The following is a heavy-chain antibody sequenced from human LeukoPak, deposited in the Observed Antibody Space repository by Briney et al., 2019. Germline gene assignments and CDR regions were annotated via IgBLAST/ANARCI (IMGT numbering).Heavy chain of an antibody. CDR2: ISGSGGST. CDR3: AKGGCSGGSCYFDY. V-gene: IGHV3-23*01. J-gene: IGHJ4*02. Sequence: GGSLRFSCAASGFTFSSYAMSWVRQAPGKGLEWVSTISGSGGSTYYAASVKGRFTISRDNSKSTLYLQMNSLRAEDTAVYYCAKGGCSGGSCYFDYWGQGTLVTVSS. CDR1: GFTFSSYA. D-gene: IGHD2-15*01.